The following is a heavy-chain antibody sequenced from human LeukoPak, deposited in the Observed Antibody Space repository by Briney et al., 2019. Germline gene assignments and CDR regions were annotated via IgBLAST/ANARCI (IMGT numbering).Heavy chain of an antibody. CDR3: AREGSSSWYRFPDY. Sequence: TGGSLRLSCAASGFTFSSYSMNWVRQAPGKGLEWVSYISSSSSTIYYADSVKGRFTISRDNAKNSLYLQMNSLRAEDTAVYYCAREGSSSWYRFPDYWGQGTLVTVSS. J-gene: IGHJ4*02. CDR2: ISSSSSTI. D-gene: IGHD6-13*01. V-gene: IGHV3-48*01. CDR1: GFTFSSYS.